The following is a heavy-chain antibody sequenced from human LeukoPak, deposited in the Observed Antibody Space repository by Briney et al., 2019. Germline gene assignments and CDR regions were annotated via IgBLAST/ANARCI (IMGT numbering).Heavy chain of an antibody. CDR3: ARASLAVATFRFDY. Sequence: SETLSLTCSVYSFTFYGNNWSWIPHPPGNGLKGIMEINHSGTTNSNPFLNSLVTISVNTTNNHYPLKLSRGTAADTALYYCARASLAVATFRFDYWGQGTLVTVPS. V-gene: IGHV4-34*01. D-gene: IGHD5-12*01. J-gene: IGHJ4*02. CDR1: SFTFYGNN. CDR2: INHSGTT.